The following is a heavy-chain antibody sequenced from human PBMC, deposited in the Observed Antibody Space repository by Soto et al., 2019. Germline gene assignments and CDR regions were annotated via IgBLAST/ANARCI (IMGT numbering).Heavy chain of an antibody. CDR2: IIPIFGTA. CDR3: ARGVLTIFGVADVKQIYYCGMDV. Sequence: ASVKVSCKTSGGTFSSNGISWVRQAPGQGLEWMGGIIPIFGTANYAQKFQDRVTNTADKSTSTAYMELNSLRSEDTAVYYCARGVLTIFGVADVKQIYYCGMDVWGQGTTVTVPS. D-gene: IGHD3-3*01. J-gene: IGHJ6*02. CDR1: GGTFSSNG. V-gene: IGHV1-69*06.